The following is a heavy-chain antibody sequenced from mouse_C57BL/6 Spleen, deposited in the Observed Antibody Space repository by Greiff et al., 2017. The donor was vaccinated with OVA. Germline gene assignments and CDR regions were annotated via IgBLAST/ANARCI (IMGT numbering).Heavy chain of an antibody. CDR3: ARAEWVTTVVAGDAMDY. J-gene: IGHJ4*01. CDR2: IYPGDGDT. V-gene: IGHV1-80*01. Sequence: QVQLQQSGAELVKPGASVKISCKASGYAFSSYWMNWVKQRPGKGLEWIGQIYPGDGDTNYNGKFKGKATLTADKSSSTAYMQLSSLTSEDSAVYFCARAEWVTTVVAGDAMDYWGQGTSVTVSS. D-gene: IGHD1-1*01. CDR1: GYAFSSYW.